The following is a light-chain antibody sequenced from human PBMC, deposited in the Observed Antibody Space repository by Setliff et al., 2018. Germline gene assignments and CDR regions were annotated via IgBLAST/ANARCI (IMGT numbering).Light chain of an antibody. CDR3: SSYTSSSTDV. CDR1: NSDVGGYNY. Sequence: QSALTQPASVSGSPGQSITISCTGTNSDVGGYNYVSWYQQHPGKAPKVMIFEVSNRPSGVSNRFSGSKSGNTASLTISGLQAEDEADYYCSSYTSSSTDVFGTGTKVTVL. J-gene: IGLJ1*01. CDR2: EVS. V-gene: IGLV2-14*01.